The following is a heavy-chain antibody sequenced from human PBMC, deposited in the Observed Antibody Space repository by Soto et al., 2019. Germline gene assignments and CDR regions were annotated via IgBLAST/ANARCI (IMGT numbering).Heavy chain of an antibody. CDR3: AREFGYCISTSCPRPKDYYYYYMDV. CDR2: INGSGGST. J-gene: IGHJ6*02. Sequence: GGSLRLSCAASGFTFSSYAMSWVRQAPGKGLEWVSAINGSGGSTYYADSVKGRFTISRDNSKNKLYLQMNSLRAEDTTGYYCAREFGYCISTSCPRPKDYYYYYMDVWGQGTTVTVSS. CDR1: GFTFSSYA. D-gene: IGHD2-2*03. V-gene: IGHV3-23*01.